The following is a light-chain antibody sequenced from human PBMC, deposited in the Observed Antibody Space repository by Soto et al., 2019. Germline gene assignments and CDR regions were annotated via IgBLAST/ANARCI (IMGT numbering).Light chain of an antibody. CDR3: QHYNSYSEA. V-gene: IGKV1-5*03. Sequence: DIQMTQSPSTLSGSVGDRVTITCRASQTISSWLGWYQQKPGKAPKLLIYKASTLKSGVPSRFSGSGSGTEFTLTISSLQPDDFATYYCQHYNSYSEAFGQGTKVEL. CDR1: QTISSW. J-gene: IGKJ1*01. CDR2: KAS.